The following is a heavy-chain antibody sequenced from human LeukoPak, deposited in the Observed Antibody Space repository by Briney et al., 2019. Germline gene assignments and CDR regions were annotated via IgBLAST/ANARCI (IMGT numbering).Heavy chain of an antibody. CDR1: GGTFSSYA. V-gene: IGHV1-69*05. D-gene: IGHD6-13*01. J-gene: IGHJ4*02. CDR2: IIPIFGTA. Sequence: SVKVSCKASGGTFSSYAISWVRQAPGQGLEWMGRIIPIFGTANYAQKFQGRVTITTDESTSTAYMELSSLRSEDTAVYSCAREGIRGIAAAGPIDYWGQGTLVTVSS. CDR3: AREGIRGIAAAGPIDY.